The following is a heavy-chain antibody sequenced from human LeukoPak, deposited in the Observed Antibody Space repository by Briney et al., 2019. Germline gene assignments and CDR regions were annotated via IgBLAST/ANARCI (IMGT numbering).Heavy chain of an antibody. V-gene: IGHV4-39*07. CDR3: ARDRHYYGSGSYDY. Sequence: SETQSLTCTVSGGSISSSSYYWGWIRQPPGKGLEWIGSIYYSGSTYYNPSLKSRVTISVDASKNQFSLKLSSVTAADTAVYYCARDRHYYGSGSYDYWGQGTLVTVSS. J-gene: IGHJ4*02. CDR2: IYYSGST. CDR1: GGSISSSSYY. D-gene: IGHD3-10*01.